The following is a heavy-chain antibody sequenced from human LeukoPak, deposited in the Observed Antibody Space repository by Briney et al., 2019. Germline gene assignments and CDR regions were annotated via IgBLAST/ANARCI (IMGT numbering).Heavy chain of an antibody. CDR1: GFTFSIYG. J-gene: IGHJ3*02. V-gene: IGHV3-33*01. CDR3: ARPSGTWGAFDI. Sequence: PGGSLRLSCAASGFTFSIYGMHWVRQAPGKGLEWVAVIWNDGSNQYYADSVKGRFTISRDNSKNTLYLQLNSLRFEDTAVYYCARPSGTWGAFDIWGQGTVVTVSS. CDR2: IWNDGSNQ. D-gene: IGHD1-7*01.